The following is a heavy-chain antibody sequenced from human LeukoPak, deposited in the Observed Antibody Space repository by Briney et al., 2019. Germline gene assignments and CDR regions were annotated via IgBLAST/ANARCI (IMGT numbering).Heavy chain of an antibody. D-gene: IGHD5-18*01. CDR3: AREDTALAGFDF. V-gene: IGHV4-59*01. Sequence: SETLSPTCTVSDGSISSYFWNWIRQPPGKGLEWIGHIHYRGNTIYNPSLKSRVTMSIDTSKSQFSLKLTSVTAADTAVYYCAREDTALAGFDFWGQGTLVTISS. CDR2: IHYRGNT. CDR1: DGSISSYF. J-gene: IGHJ4*02.